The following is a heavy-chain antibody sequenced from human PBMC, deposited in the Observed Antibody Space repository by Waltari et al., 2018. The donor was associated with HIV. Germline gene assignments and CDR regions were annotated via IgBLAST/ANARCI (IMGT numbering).Heavy chain of an antibody. Sequence: QVQLVESGGGVVQPGRSLRLSCAASGFTFRSYGIHWVRQAPGKGREWVAVIWYDGSKEYYGDSVKGRFTVSRDNSKNMVYLQMNSLRAEDTAMYHCARADCGGDCYFDFWGQGTPVTVSS. CDR1: GFTFRSYG. CDR2: IWYDGSKE. D-gene: IGHD2-21*02. CDR3: ARADCGGDCYFDF. J-gene: IGHJ4*02. V-gene: IGHV3-33*01.